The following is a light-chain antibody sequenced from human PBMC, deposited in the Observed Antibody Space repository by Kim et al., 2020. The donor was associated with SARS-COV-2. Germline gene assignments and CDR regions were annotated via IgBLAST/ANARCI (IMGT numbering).Light chain of an antibody. Sequence: SSELTQDPAVSVALGQTVRITCQGDSLRSYYASWYQQKPGQAPVLVIYGKNNRPSGIPDRLSGSSSGNTASLTITGAQAEDDADYYCNSRDSSGKQVVCG. CDR3: NSRDSSGKQVV. CDR1: SLRSYY. V-gene: IGLV3-19*01. J-gene: IGLJ2*01. CDR2: GKN.